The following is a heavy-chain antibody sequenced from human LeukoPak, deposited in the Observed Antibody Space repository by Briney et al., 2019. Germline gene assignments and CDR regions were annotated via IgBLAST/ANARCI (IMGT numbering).Heavy chain of an antibody. Sequence: GGSLRLSCAASGFTFTNYWMSWVRQAPGKGLEWVANIKQDGSDKYYVDSVKGRFTISRDNAKNSLYLQMNSLRGEDTAVYYCAREGIAATVDYWGQGTLVTVSS. V-gene: IGHV3-7*01. J-gene: IGHJ4*02. D-gene: IGHD6-13*01. CDR2: IKQDGSDK. CDR1: GFTFTNYW. CDR3: AREGIAATVDY.